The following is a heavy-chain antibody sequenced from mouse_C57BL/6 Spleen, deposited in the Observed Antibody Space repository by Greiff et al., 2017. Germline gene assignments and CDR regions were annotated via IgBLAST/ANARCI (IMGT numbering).Heavy chain of an antibody. CDR2: ISSGSSTI. V-gene: IGHV5-17*01. D-gene: IGHD2-1*01. Sequence: EVQLVEPGGGLVKPGGSLKLSCAASGFTFSDYGMHWVRQAPEKGLEWVAYISSGSSTIYYADTVKGRFTISRDNAKNTLFLQMTSLRSEDTAMYYCARTRNYGGAMDYWGQGTSVTVSS. CDR3: ARTRNYGGAMDY. CDR1: GFTFSDYG. J-gene: IGHJ4*01.